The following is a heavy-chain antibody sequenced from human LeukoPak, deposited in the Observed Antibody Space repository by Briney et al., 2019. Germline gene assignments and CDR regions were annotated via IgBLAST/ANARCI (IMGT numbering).Heavy chain of an antibody. D-gene: IGHD1-1*01. CDR1: EFTFSNYW. CDR2: IDTDGTTT. CDR3: ARLRYNWNEEYGMDV. V-gene: IGHV3-74*01. J-gene: IGHJ6*02. Sequence: GGSLRLSCTTSEFTFSNYWMHWVRQVPGKGLVWVSRIDTDGTTTDYADSVKGRFTISRDNAKNSLYLQMNSLRAEDTAVYYCARLRYNWNEEYGMDVWGQGTTVTVSS.